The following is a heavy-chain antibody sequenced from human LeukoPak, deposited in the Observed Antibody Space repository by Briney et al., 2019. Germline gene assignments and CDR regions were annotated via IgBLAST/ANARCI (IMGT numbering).Heavy chain of an antibody. CDR2: IIPIFGTA. CDR3: ARGLHYGSGSYYNEYYYYMDV. Sequence: SVKVSCKASGGTFSSYAISWVRQAPGQGLEWMGGIIPIFGTANYAQKFQGRVTITADKSTSTAYMELSSLRSEDTAVYYCARGLHYGSGSYYNEYYYYMDVWGKGTTVTVSS. CDR1: GGTFSSYA. D-gene: IGHD3-10*01. V-gene: IGHV1-69*06. J-gene: IGHJ6*03.